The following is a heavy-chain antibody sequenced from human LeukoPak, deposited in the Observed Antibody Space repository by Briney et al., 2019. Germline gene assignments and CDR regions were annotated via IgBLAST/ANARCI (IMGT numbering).Heavy chain of an antibody. CDR2: IIPILGIA. J-gene: IGHJ6*02. CDR1: GGTFSSYT. CDR3: ASYSTVVTGPLYYYYGMDV. D-gene: IGHD4-23*01. V-gene: IGHV1-69*02. Sequence: SVKVSCKASGGTFSSYTISWVRQAPGQGLEWMGRIIPILGIANYAQKFQGRVTITADKSTSTAYMELSSLRSEDTAVYYCASYSTVVTGPLYYYYGMDVWGQGTTVTVSS.